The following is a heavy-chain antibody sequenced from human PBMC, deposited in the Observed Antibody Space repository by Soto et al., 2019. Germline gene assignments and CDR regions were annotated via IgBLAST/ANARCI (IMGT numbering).Heavy chain of an antibody. Sequence: VGSLRLSCAASGFTFSDYSMTWVRQAPGKGLEWISYISSISTTIYYADSVKGRFTISRDNAKNSLYLQMNSLRDEDTAVYYCARSPYGAWYYFHYWGQGTLVTVPP. CDR2: ISSISTTI. CDR3: ARSPYGAWYYFHY. D-gene: IGHD2-21*02. V-gene: IGHV3-48*02. CDR1: GFTFSDYS. J-gene: IGHJ4*02.